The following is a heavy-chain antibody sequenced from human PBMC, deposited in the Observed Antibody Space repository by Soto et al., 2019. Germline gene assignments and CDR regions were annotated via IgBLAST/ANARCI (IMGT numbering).Heavy chain of an antibody. Sequence: ASVKVSCKASGYTFTSYYMHWVRQAPGQGLEWMGIINPSGGSTSYAQKFQGRVTMTRDTSTSTVYMELSSLRSEDTAVYYCARALHEGYGTPFDAFDIWGQGTMVTVSS. D-gene: IGHD5-18*01. J-gene: IGHJ3*02. CDR2: INPSGGST. CDR3: ARALHEGYGTPFDAFDI. CDR1: GYTFTSYY. V-gene: IGHV1-46*01.